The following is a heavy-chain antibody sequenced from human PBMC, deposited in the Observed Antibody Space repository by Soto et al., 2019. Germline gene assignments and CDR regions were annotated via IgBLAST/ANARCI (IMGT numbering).Heavy chain of an antibody. CDR3: VNDSVGLYGMDV. J-gene: IGHJ6*02. CDR1: GFSLSTSGVG. V-gene: IGHV2-5*02. D-gene: IGHD1-26*01. CDR2: IYWDDDK. Sequence: QITLKESGPTLVKPTQTLTLTCTFSGFSLSTSGVGVGWIRQPPGKALEWLALIYWDDDKRYSPSLKSRLTITKDTSENQVVLKIARMDPVDTATYYCVNDSVGLYGMDVWGQGITVTVSS.